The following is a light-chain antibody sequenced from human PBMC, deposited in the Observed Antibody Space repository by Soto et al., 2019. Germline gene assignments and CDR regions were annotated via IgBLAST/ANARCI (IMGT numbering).Light chain of an antibody. CDR3: SSXTTRSLV. V-gene: IGLV2-14*01. Sequence: QSALTQPASVSGSPGQSITISCTGTSSDVGGYNSVSWYQQYPGKAPKLIIYDVSNRPSGVSSRFSGSKSGNTASLTISGLQADDEAAYYCSSXTTRSLVSGGGTKVTVL. J-gene: IGLJ2*01. CDR2: DVS. CDR1: SSDVGGYNS.